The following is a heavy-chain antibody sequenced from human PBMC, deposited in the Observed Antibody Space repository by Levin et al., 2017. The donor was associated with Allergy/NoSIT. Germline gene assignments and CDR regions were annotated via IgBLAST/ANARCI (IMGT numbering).Heavy chain of an antibody. CDR1: GYSISSGYY. D-gene: IGHD4-17*01. CDR2: IYHSGST. Sequence: SQTLSLTCTVSGYSISSGYYWGWIRQPPGKGLEWIGSIYHSGSTYYNPSLKSRVTISVDTSKNQFSLKLSSVTAADTAVYYCARIKHDYGDYYRAQLIDYWGQGTLVTVSS. CDR3: ARIKHDYGDYYRAQLIDY. V-gene: IGHV4-38-2*02. J-gene: IGHJ4*02.